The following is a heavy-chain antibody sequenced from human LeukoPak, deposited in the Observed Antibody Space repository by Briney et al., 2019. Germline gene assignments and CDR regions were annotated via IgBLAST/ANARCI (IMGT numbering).Heavy chain of an antibody. CDR1: GYNFITYP. V-gene: IGHV1-18*01. J-gene: IGHJ4*02. CDR2: VSPYNDNT. Sequence: ASVKVSCKASGYNFITYPLIWVRQAPGQGLEWMGRVSPYNDNTDLAQNLQGRVTMTTDTSTSTAYMELRGLTSDDTAVFFCARVATIWGSHRYFDYWGQGTLVTVSS. CDR3: ARVATIWGSHRYFDY. D-gene: IGHD3-16*02.